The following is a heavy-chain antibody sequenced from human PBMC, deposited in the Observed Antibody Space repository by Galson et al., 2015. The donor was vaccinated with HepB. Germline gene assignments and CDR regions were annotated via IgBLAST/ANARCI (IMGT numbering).Heavy chain of an antibody. V-gene: IGHV3-30*03. CDR1: VFTFSSYG. CDR2: ISYDGSNK. CDR3: ASDVDIVATIGAFDI. D-gene: IGHD5-12*01. J-gene: IGHJ3*02. Sequence: SLRLSCAASVFTFSSYGMHWVRQAPGKGLEWVAVISYDGSNKYYADSVKGRFTISRDNSKNTLYLQMNSLRAEDTAVYYCASDVDIVATIGAFDIWGQGTMVTVSS.